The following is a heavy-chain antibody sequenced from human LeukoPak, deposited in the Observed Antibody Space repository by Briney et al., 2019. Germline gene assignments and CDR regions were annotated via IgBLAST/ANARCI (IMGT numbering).Heavy chain of an antibody. V-gene: IGHV4-34*01. D-gene: IGHD2-2*02. Sequence: SETLSLTCAVYGGSFSGYYWSWTRQPPGKGLEWIGEINHSGSTNYNPSLKSRVTISVDTSKNQFSLKLSSVTAADTAVYYCARAYTHPLVVDYWGQGTLVTVSS. CDR2: INHSGST. J-gene: IGHJ4*02. CDR1: GGSFSGYY. CDR3: ARAYTHPLVVDY.